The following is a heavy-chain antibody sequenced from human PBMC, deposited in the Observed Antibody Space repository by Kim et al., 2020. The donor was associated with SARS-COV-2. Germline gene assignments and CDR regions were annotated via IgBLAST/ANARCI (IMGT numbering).Heavy chain of an antibody. CDR3: ARSYSSPLFDY. D-gene: IGHD6-13*01. Sequence: TNYNPSFKSRVTISVDTSKNQFSLQLSSVTAADTAVYYCARSYSSPLFDYWGQGTLVTVSS. V-gene: IGHV4-34*01. J-gene: IGHJ4*02. CDR2: T.